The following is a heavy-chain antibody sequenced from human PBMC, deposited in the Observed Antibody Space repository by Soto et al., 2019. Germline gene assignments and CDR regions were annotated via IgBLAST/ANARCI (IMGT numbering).Heavy chain of an antibody. CDR3: AKDSTHESECGGDCYPRYFDY. Sequence: EVQLLESGGGLVQPGGSLRLSCAASGFTFSSYGMSWVRQAPGKGLEWVSAISRSGGSTYYADSVKGRCTISRDKSKNTRYLQMNSLRAEDAAVYYCAKDSTHESECGGDCYPRYFDYWGQGTLVTSSS. CDR2: ISRSGGST. CDR1: GFTFSSYG. V-gene: IGHV3-23*01. J-gene: IGHJ4*02. D-gene: IGHD2-21*02.